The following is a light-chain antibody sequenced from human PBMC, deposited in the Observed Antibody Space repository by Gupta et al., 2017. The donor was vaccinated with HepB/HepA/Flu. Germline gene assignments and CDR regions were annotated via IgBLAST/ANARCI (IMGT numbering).Light chain of an antibody. Sequence: AIRMTQSPSSFSASTGDRVTITCRASQGISSYLAWYQQKPGKAPKLLIYAASTLQSGVPSRFSGSGSGTDFTLTISCLQSEDFATYYCQQYDSSPLTFGRGTKVEIK. CDR3: QQYDSSPLT. V-gene: IGKV1-8*01. J-gene: IGKJ4*01. CDR1: QGISSY. CDR2: AAS.